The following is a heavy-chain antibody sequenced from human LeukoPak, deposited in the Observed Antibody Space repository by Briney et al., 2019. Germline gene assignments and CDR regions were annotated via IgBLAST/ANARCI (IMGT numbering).Heavy chain of an antibody. D-gene: IGHD1-26*01. CDR1: GSTFSRSA. V-gene: IGHV1-69*05. J-gene: IGHJ4*02. CDR3: ARDDGSATMGFDS. CDR2: VIPILGTT. Sequence: SVKVSCKASGSTFSRSAVSWVRQAPGQGLQWMGGVIPILGTTNYAQRFQDRVSITTDDSTSTSYMEFRSLRSVDTAVYYCARDDGSATMGFDSWGQGTLVTVSS.